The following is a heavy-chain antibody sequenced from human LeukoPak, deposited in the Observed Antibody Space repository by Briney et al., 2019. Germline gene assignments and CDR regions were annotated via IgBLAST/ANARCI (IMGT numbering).Heavy chain of an antibody. J-gene: IGHJ6*02. Sequence: KASETLSLTCAVSGGSISSYYWSWIRQPPGKGLEWIGEINHSGSTNYNPSLKSRVTISVDTSKNQFSLKLSSVTAADTAVYYCARGTIKVVGGKGDILTGYPPYYYYYGMDVWGQGTTVTVSS. D-gene: IGHD3-9*01. CDR2: INHSGST. CDR3: ARGTIKVVGGKGDILTGYPPYYYYYGMDV. V-gene: IGHV4-34*01. CDR1: GGSISSYY.